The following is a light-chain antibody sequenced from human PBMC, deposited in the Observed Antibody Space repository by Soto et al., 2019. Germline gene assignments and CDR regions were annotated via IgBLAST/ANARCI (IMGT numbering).Light chain of an antibody. V-gene: IGKV1-33*01. CDR1: QDIRNY. J-gene: IGKJ3*01. CDR3: QQYKSFLFT. CDR2: DAS. Sequence: DIQMTQSPSSLSASVGDRVTITCQASQDIRNYLNWYQQKPGKAPKLLIYDASHLETGVPSRFSGSGFGTDFTFTISSLQPEDIATYYCQQYKSFLFTFGPGTKVDNK.